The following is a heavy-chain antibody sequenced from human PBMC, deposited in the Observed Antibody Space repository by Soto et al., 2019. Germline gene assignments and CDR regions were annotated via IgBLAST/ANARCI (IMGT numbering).Heavy chain of an antibody. CDR1: GFTFSSYS. CDR3: AREGEGYCSGGSCYSGARPYWYFDL. D-gene: IGHD2-15*01. Sequence: EVQLVESGGGLVQPGGSLRLSCAASGFTFSSYSMNWVRQAPGKGLEWVSYISSSSSTIYYADSVKGRFTISRDNAKNSLYLQMNSLRADDTAEYYCAREGEGYCSGGSCYSGARPYWYFDLWGRGTLVTVSS. J-gene: IGHJ2*01. V-gene: IGHV3-48*01. CDR2: ISSSSSTI.